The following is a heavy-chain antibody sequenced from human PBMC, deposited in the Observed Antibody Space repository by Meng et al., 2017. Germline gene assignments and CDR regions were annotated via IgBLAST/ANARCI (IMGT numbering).Heavy chain of an antibody. V-gene: IGHV1-2*06. CDR1: GYTFTGYY. J-gene: IGHJ6*02. Sequence: GESLKVSCKASGYTFTGYYMHWVRQAPGQGLEWMGRINPNSGGTNYAQKFQGRVTMTRDTSISTAYMELSRLRSDDTAVYYCARSYCSSTSCYGMDVWGQGTTVTVSS. CDR2: INPNSGGT. D-gene: IGHD2-2*01. CDR3: ARSYCSSTSCYGMDV.